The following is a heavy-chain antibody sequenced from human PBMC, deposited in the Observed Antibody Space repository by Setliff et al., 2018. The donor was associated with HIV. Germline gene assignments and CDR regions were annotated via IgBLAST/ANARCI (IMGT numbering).Heavy chain of an antibody. V-gene: IGHV1-69*13. CDR2: VIPIFGTA. D-gene: IGHD3-22*01. Sequence: GASVKVSCKASNYTLINYGVSWVRQAPGQGLEWMGGVIPIFGTANYAQKFQGRVTITADESTSTAYMELSSLRSEDTAVYYCAKGGYYDSTGYYYYYLYYLDEWGKGTTVTVSS. J-gene: IGHJ6*03. CDR1: NYTLINYG. CDR3: AKGGYYDSTGYYYYYLYYLDE.